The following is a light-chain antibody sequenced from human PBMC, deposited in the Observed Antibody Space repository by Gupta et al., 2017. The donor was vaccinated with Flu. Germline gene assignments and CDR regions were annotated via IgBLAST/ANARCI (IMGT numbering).Light chain of an antibody. J-gene: IGLJ1*01. CDR3: CSRTSGDTLLV. CDR1: SSDVGAYNY. V-gene: IGLV2-14*03. CDR2: DVT. Sequence: QSALTQPASVSGSPGQSITISCTGTSSDVGAYNYVSWYQQHPGKAPQVMIYDVTTRPSGVSNRFSGSKSGTTASLTISGLQAEDEADYDCCSRTSGDTLLVFGTGTKVSVL.